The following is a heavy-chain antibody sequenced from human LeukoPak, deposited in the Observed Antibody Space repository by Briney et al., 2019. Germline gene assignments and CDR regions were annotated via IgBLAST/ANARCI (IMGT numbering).Heavy chain of an antibody. CDR3: ARDSGYSGSHKWGSDYYYYMDV. J-gene: IGHJ6*03. D-gene: IGHD1-26*01. CDR2: IYSGVNT. Sequence: GGSLRLSCVASGFTVSSNYMNWVRQAPGKGLEWVSVIYSGVNTYYADSVKGRFTISRDTSKNTVYLQMNSLRSDDTAVYYCARDSGYSGSHKWGSDYYYYMDVWGKGTTVTVSS. CDR1: GFTVSSNY. V-gene: IGHV3-53*05.